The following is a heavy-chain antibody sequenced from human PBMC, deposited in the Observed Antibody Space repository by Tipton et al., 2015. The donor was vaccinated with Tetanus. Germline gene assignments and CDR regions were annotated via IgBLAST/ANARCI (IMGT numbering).Heavy chain of an antibody. D-gene: IGHD1-26*01. CDR1: GDSISSGGYY. CDR2: IFSGGTT. V-gene: IGHV4-31*03. J-gene: IGHJ5*02. CDR3: ARDRHPYRISGAFRGNDALDI. Sequence: TLSLTCTVAGDSISSGGYYWNWVRQNPGKGLEWLGYIFSGGTTFYSPSLNGRVSMSLDTSKNLFALRLASVTAADTVVYYCARDRHPYRISGAFRGNDALDIWGPGALVTVSS.